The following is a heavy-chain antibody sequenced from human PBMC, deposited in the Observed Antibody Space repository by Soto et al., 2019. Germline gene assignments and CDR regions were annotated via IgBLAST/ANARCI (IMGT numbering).Heavy chain of an antibody. Sequence: PGGSLRLSCAASGFTFSSYAMHWVRQAPGKGLEWVAVISYDGSNKYYADSVKGRFTISRDNSKNTLFLQMGSLRAEDMAVYYCARGHSSSWYSFDYWGQGTLVTVSS. CDR3: ARGHSSSWYSFDY. D-gene: IGHD6-13*01. J-gene: IGHJ4*02. CDR1: GFTFSSYA. V-gene: IGHV3-30*14. CDR2: ISYDGSNK.